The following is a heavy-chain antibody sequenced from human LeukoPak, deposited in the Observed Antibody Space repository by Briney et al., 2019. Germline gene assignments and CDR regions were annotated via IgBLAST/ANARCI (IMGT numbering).Heavy chain of an antibody. Sequence: SETLSLTCAVSAYSIGSGYYWGWIRQPPGKGLEWIGSFYHSGSTYYNPSLKSRVTTSVDTSKNQSSLKLSSVTAADTAVYYCARHDFYSNYPHNWFDPWGQGTLVTVSS. CDR2: FYHSGST. J-gene: IGHJ5*02. CDR3: ARHDFYSNYPHNWFDP. CDR1: AYSIGSGYY. V-gene: IGHV4-38-2*01. D-gene: IGHD4-11*01.